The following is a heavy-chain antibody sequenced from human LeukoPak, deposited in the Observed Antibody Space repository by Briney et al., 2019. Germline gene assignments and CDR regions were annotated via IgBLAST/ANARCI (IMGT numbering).Heavy chain of an antibody. CDR2: TNPSGGST. Sequence: ASVKVSCKASGYIFTTYYISWVRQAPGQGLEWMAITNPSGGSTSYAQKFQGRVTMTRDTSTSTVYMELSGLRSEDTAVYYCARGYTWESGSFFIDHWGQGTLVTVSS. V-gene: IGHV1-46*01. CDR3: ARGYTWESGSFFIDH. D-gene: IGHD1-26*01. J-gene: IGHJ4*02. CDR1: GYIFTTYY.